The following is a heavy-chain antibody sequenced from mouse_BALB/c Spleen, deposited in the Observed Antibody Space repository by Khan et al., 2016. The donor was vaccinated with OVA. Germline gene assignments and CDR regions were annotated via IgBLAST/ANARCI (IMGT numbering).Heavy chain of an antibody. Sequence: EVELVESGGSSVKPGGSLKLSCAVSGFTFSSYVMSWVRQTPEKRLEWVASISSGGSTYYPDSVKGRFTIPRDNARNIVNLQMSSLRSEDMTIYYCAREAYRYDEYYFDYWGQGTTLTVSS. CDR3: AREAYRYDEYYFDY. CDR2: ISSGGST. J-gene: IGHJ2*01. V-gene: IGHV5-6-5*01. D-gene: IGHD2-14*01. CDR1: GFTFSSYV.